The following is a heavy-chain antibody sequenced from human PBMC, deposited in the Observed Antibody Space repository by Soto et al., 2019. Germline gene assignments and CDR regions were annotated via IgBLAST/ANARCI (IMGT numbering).Heavy chain of an antibody. D-gene: IGHD2-8*01. J-gene: IGHJ6*03. CDR2: ISGSGGST. CDR1: GFRFTSYA. V-gene: IGHV3-23*01. CDR3: AKDRTALHCTNGVCYEGYLYYYMDV. Sequence: GGSLRLSCAASGFRFTSYAMSWVRQAPGKGLEWVSAISGSGGSTYYADSVKGRFTISRDSSKNTLYLQMNSLSAEDTAVYYCAKDRTALHCTNGVCYEGYLYYYMDVWGKGTTVTVSS.